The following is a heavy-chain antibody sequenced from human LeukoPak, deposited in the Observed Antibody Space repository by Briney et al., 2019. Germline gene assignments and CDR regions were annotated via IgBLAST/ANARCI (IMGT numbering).Heavy chain of an antibody. CDR3: ASEGGGNSGPFDY. CDR2: IIPIFGTA. Sequence: ASVKVSCKASGGTFSSYAISWVRQAPGQGLEWMGGIIPIFGTANYAQKFQGRVTITTDESTSTAYMELSSLRSEDTAVYYCASEGGGNSGPFDYWGQGTLVTVYS. J-gene: IGHJ4*02. V-gene: IGHV1-69*05. D-gene: IGHD4-23*01. CDR1: GGTFSSYA.